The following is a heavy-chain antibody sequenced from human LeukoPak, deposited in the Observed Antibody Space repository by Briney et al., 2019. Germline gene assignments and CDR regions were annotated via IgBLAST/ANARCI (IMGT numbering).Heavy chain of an antibody. CDR2: ISSSSSYT. J-gene: IGHJ4*02. CDR1: GFTFSDYY. CDR3: ARQLVYDYFDY. Sequence: KPGGSLRLSCAASGFTFSDYYMSWIRQAPGKGLEWVSYISSSSSYTNYADSVKGRFTISRDNAKNSLYLQTNSLRAEDTAVYYCARQLVYDYFDYWGQGTLVTVSS. V-gene: IGHV3-11*06. D-gene: IGHD6-13*01.